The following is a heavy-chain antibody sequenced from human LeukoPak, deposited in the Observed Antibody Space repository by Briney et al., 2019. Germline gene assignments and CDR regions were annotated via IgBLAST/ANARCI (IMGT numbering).Heavy chain of an antibody. CDR3: ARVAAGDYYYGMDV. Sequence: GASVKVSCKASGYTFTTYDINWVRQATGQGLEWMGWMNPNSANTGYAQKFQGRVTMTRNTSISTAYMELSSLRSEDTAVYYCARVAAGDYYYGMDVWGQGTTVTVSS. J-gene: IGHJ6*02. D-gene: IGHD6-13*01. CDR1: GYTFTTYD. CDR2: MNPNSANT. V-gene: IGHV1-8*01.